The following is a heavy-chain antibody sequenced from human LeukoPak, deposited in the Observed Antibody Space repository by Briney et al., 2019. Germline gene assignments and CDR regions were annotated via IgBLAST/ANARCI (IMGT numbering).Heavy chain of an antibody. CDR3: AREYSYGHEFDY. CDR2: ISSSGSTI. D-gene: IGHD5-18*01. J-gene: IGHJ4*02. CDR1: GFTFSSYE. V-gene: IGHV3-48*03. Sequence: GGSLRPSCAASGFTFSSYEINWVRRAPGKGLEWVSYISSSGSTIYYADSVKGRFTISRDNAKNSLYLQMNNLKAEDTAVYYCAREYSYGHEFDYWGQGTLVTVSS.